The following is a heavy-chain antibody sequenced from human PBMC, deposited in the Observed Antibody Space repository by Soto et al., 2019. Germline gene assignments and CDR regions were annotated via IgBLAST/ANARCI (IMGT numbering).Heavy chain of an antibody. CDR1: GGSISSSSYY. V-gene: IGHV4-39*01. CDR3: ARRGSGSYSDF. CDR2: IYYSGST. Sequence: QLQLQESGPGLVKPSETLSLTCTVSGGSISSSSYYWGWIRQPPGKGREWIGSIYYSGSTYYNPSIKSRVTISVDTSKNQFSLKLSSVTAADTAVYYCARRGSGSYSDFWGQGTLVTVSS. D-gene: IGHD3-10*01. J-gene: IGHJ4*02.